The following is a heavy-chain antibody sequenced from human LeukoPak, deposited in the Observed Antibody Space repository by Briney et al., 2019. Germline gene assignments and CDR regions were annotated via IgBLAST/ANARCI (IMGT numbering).Heavy chain of an antibody. Sequence: GGSLRLSCAASGFTFRSYGMHWVRQTPGKGLQWGAFISDDGTTQYYADSMKGRFSVSRGNSKNTVYLQMNILRTEDTAVYYCTTGYYYDSGNYYNPKYFQHWGQGTLVTVSS. CDR2: ISDDGTTQ. CDR1: GFTFRSYG. CDR3: TTGYYYDSGNYYNPKYFQH. J-gene: IGHJ1*01. D-gene: IGHD3-10*01. V-gene: IGHV3-30*03.